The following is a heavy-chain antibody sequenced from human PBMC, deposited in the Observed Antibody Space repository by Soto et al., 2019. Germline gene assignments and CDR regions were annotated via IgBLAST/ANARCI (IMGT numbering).Heavy chain of an antibody. D-gene: IGHD2-2*01. CDR2: ISYDGSNK. J-gene: IGHJ6*02. V-gene: IGHV3-30-3*01. CDR3: ARDGAGVPAAMRGMDV. Sequence: QVQLVESGGGVVQPGRSLRLSCAASGFTFSSYAMHWVRQAPGKGLEWVAVISYDGSNKYYADSVKGRFTISRDNSKNTLYLQMNSLRAEDTAVYYCARDGAGVPAAMRGMDVWGQGTTVTVSS. CDR1: GFTFSSYA.